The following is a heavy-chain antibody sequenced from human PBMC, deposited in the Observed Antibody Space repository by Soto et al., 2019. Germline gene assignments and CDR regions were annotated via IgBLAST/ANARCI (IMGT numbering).Heavy chain of an antibody. CDR1: GFTFSSYG. J-gene: IGHJ4*02. D-gene: IGHD6-19*01. Sequence: QVQLVESGGGVVQPGRSLRLSCAASGFTFSSYGMHWVRQAPGKGLEWVAVIWYDGSNKYYADSVKGRFTISRDNSKNTLYLQMNSLRAEDTAVYYCARDWVSQWLVQYYFDYWGQGTLVTVSS. V-gene: IGHV3-33*01. CDR2: IWYDGSNK. CDR3: ARDWVSQWLVQYYFDY.